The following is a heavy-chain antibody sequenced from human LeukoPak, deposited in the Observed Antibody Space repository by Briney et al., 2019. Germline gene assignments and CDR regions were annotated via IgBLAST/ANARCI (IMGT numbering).Heavy chain of an antibody. CDR2: IYYSGST. CDR3: AGLVVIDDAFDI. D-gene: IGHD3-22*01. V-gene: IGHV4-30-4*08. J-gene: IGHJ3*02. CDR1: GGSISSGGYY. Sequence: SQTLSLTCTVSGGSISSGGYYWSWIRQPPGKGLEWIGYIYYSGSTYYNPSLKSRVTISVDTSKNQFSLKLSSVTAADTAVYYCAGLVVIDDAFDIWGQGTMVTVSS.